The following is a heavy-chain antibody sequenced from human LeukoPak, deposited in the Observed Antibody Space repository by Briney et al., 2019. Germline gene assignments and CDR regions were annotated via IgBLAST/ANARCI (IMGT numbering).Heavy chain of an antibody. CDR2: INPNSGGT. CDR3: ARFPGLVDAFDI. V-gene: IGHV1-2*02. J-gene: IGHJ3*02. CDR1: GYTFTVYY. D-gene: IGHD2-15*01. Sequence: ASVKVSCKASGYTFTVYYMHWVRQAPGQGLEWMGWINPNSGGTNYAQKFQGRVTITRDTSISTAYMELSSLRSDDTAVYYCARFPGLVDAFDIWGQGTRVTVSS.